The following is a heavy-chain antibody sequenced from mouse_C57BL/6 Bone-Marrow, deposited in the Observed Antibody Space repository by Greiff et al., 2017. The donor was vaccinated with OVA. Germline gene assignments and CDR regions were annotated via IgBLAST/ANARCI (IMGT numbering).Heavy chain of an antibody. CDR1: GFNIKDYY. CDR3: AAYGSSYSGVDY. CDR2: IDPEDGET. J-gene: IGHJ2*01. Sequence: FQLQQSGAELVKPGASVKLSCTASGFNIKDYYMHWVKQRTEQGLEWIGRIDPEDGETNSAPKFQGKATITADTSSNTAYLQLSSLTSEDTAVYYCAAYGSSYSGVDYWGQGTTLTVSS. D-gene: IGHD1-1*01. V-gene: IGHV14-2*01.